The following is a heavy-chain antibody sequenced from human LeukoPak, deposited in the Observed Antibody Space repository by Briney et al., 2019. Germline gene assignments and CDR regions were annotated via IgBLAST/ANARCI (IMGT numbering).Heavy chain of an antibody. Sequence: SVKVSCKASGGTFSSYAISWVRQAPGQGLEWMGGIIPIFGTANYAQKFQGRVTITADESTSTAYMELSSLRSEDTAVYYRARAQYSSSWYYYYGMDVWGQGTTVTVSS. CDR3: ARAQYSSSWYYYYGMDV. J-gene: IGHJ6*02. D-gene: IGHD6-13*01. CDR2: IIPIFGTA. CDR1: GGTFSSYA. V-gene: IGHV1-69*13.